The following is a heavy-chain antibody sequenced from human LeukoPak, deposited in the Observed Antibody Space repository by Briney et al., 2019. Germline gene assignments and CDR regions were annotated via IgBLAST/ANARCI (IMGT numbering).Heavy chain of an antibody. CDR1: GFTFSGYA. CDR3: AKARLSTGWAYNDY. D-gene: IGHD6-19*01. Sequence: GGSLRLSCAASGFTFSGYAMSWVRQAPGRGLEWVSAIVGGGGTTFYADSVKGRFTISRDNSKNTVYLQMNSLRAEDTAVYFCAKARLSTGWAYNDYWGQGTLVTVSS. V-gene: IGHV3-23*01. J-gene: IGHJ4*02. CDR2: IVGGGGTT.